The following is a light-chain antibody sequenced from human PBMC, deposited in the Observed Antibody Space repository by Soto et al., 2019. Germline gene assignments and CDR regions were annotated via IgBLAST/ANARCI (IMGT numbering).Light chain of an antibody. V-gene: IGKV3-11*01. CDR1: QTFSSY. CDR3: QQYGSSPLT. Sequence: EIVLTQSPATLSLSPGERATLSCRASQTFSSYFAWYQQKPGQAPRLLIYDASNRATGVPARFSGSGSGTAFTLTISSLEPEDFAVYYCQQYGSSPLTFGGGTKVEIK. CDR2: DAS. J-gene: IGKJ4*01.